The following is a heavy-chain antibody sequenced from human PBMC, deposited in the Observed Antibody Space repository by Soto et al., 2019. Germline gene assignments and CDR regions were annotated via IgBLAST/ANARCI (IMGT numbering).Heavy chain of an antibody. CDR3: ARQRYSSSWYYTGNDKTQEPNWFDP. CDR2: IYPGDSDT. V-gene: IGHV5-51*01. D-gene: IGHD6-13*01. J-gene: IGHJ5*02. Sequence: GESLKISCKGSGYSFTSYWIGWVRQMPGKGLEWMGIIYPGDSDTRYSPSFQGQVTISADKSISTAYLQWSSLKASDTAMYYCARQRYSSSWYYTGNDKTQEPNWFDPWGQGTLVTVSS. CDR1: GYSFTSYW.